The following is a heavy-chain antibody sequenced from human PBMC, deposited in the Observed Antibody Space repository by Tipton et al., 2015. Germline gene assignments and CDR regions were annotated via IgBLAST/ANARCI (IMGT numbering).Heavy chain of an antibody. J-gene: IGHJ4*02. D-gene: IGHD3-22*01. V-gene: IGHV3-33*06. CDR1: GFTFSSYG. Sequence: RSLRLSCAASGFTFSSYGMHWVRQAPGKGLEWVAVIWYDGSNKYYADSVKGRFTISRDNSKNTLYLQMNSLRAEDTAVYYCAKGTPGNYYDSSGWDYWGQGTLVTVSS. CDR2: IWYDGSNK. CDR3: AKGTPGNYYDSSGWDY.